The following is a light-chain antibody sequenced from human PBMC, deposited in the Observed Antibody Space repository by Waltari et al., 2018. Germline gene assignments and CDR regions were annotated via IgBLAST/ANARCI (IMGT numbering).Light chain of an antibody. CDR1: QSINYKY. J-gene: IGKJ4*01. CDR2: GTS. V-gene: IGKV3-20*01. CDR3: QQYGASPVT. Sequence: EIVLTQSPGTLSLSPGETATLTCRASQSINYKYLAWYQQKPDQTPRLLIYGTSTRAAGTPDRFRGSWSGTDFTLTVSGLEPDDFSVYYCQQYGASPVTFGGGTKV.